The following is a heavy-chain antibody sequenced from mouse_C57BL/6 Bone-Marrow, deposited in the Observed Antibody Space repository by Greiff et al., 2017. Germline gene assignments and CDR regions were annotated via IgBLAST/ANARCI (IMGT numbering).Heavy chain of an antibody. D-gene: IGHD2-3*01. CDR2: IYPGSGST. J-gene: IGHJ3*01. CDR1: GYTFTSYW. V-gene: IGHV1-55*01. Sequence: VQLQQPGAELVKPGASVKMSCKASGYTFTSYWITWVKQRPGQGLEWIGDIYPGSGSTNYNEKFKSKATLTVDPSSSTAYMQLSSLPSEDSAVYYCARDDGYFQFAYWGQGTMVTVSA. CDR3: ARDDGYFQFAY.